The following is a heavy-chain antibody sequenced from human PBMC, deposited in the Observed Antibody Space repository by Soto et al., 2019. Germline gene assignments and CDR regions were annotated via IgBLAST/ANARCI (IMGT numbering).Heavy chain of an antibody. J-gene: IGHJ4*02. CDR2: ISYSGST. CDR1: GGSVTTGIYS. CDR3: ARGAEQLIRLYFES. Sequence: QAQLQESGPGLVKHSETLSLTCAVSGGSVTTGIYSWSWIRQPPGKGLEWIGHISYSGSTDYNPSLKSRGTISSDTSKNQFSLRLTSVTAADTAVYYCARGAEQLIRLYFESWGQGILVTVSS. D-gene: IGHD6-6*01. V-gene: IGHV4-61*01.